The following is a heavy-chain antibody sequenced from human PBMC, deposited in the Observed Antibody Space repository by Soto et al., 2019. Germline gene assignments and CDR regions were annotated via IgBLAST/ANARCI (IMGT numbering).Heavy chain of an antibody. D-gene: IGHD6-19*01. V-gene: IGHV3-9*01. Sequence: QSGGSLRLSCAASGFTFDDYAMHWVRQAPGKGLEWVSGISWNSGSIGYADSVKGRFTISRDNAKNSLYLQMNSLRAEDTALYYCAKDMVAVAGERRDAFDIWGQGTMVTVSS. CDR3: AKDMVAVAGERRDAFDI. CDR2: ISWNSGSI. CDR1: GFTFDDYA. J-gene: IGHJ3*02.